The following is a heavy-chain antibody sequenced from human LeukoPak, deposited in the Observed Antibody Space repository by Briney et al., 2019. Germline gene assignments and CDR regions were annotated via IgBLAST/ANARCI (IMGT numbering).Heavy chain of an antibody. V-gene: IGHV1-46*02. CDR3: ARRTHPYYDSSGYYYRAFDI. CDR1: GYTFDVYY. J-gene: IGHJ3*02. CDR2: FNPSGGNT. Sequence: EASVKVSCKASGYTFDVYYIHWVRQAPGQGLEWMGIFNPSGGNTNYAQRFQGRVTLTRDTSTTTVYMDLSGLRSEDTAVYYCARRTHPYYDSSGYYYRAFDIWGQGTMVTVSS. D-gene: IGHD3-22*01.